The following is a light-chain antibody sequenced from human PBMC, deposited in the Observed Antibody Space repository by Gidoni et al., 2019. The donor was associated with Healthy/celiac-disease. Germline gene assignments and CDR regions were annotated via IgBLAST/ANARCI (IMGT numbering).Light chain of an antibody. CDR3: QQYDSYPVT. J-gene: IGKJ2*01. CDR2: AAS. V-gene: IGKV1-8*01. Sequence: AITMTPSPSSLSASPGDRVTITCRASQGISSYLAWYQQKPGKAPKLLIYAASTLQSGVPSRFSGSGSGTDFTLTISCLQSEDFATYYCQQYDSYPVTFGQGTKLEIK. CDR1: QGISSY.